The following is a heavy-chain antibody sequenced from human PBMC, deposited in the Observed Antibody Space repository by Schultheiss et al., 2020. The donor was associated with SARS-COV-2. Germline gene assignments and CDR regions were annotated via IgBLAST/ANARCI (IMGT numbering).Heavy chain of an antibody. J-gene: IGHJ4*02. CDR1: GYTFTSYY. D-gene: IGHD3-22*01. V-gene: IGHV1-46*01. Sequence: GESLKISCKASGYTFTSYYMHWVRQAPGQGLEWMGIINPSGGSTSYAQKFQGRVTMTRDTSTSTVYMELSSLRSEDTAVYYCARTYYYDSSGYWPFDYWGQGTLVTVSS. CDR3: ARTYYYDSSGYWPFDY. CDR2: INPSGGST.